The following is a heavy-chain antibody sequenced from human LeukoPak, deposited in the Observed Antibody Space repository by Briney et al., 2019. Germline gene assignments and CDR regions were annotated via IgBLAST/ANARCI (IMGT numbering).Heavy chain of an antibody. V-gene: IGHV4-61*02. CDR2: IYTSGST. D-gene: IGHD3-10*01. CDR3: ARRRVVRAPNWYFDL. Sequence: PSETLSLTCTVSGGSISSGNYYWSWIRKPAGKGLEWIGRIYTSGSTNYNPSLKSRVTISVDTSKNQFSLKLSSVTAADTAVYYCARRRVVRAPNWYFDLWGRGTLVTVSS. CDR1: GGSISSGNYY. J-gene: IGHJ2*01.